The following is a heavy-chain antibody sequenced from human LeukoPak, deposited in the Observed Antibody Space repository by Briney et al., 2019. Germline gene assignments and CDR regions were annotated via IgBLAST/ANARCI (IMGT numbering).Heavy chain of an antibody. D-gene: IGHD3-3*01. CDR1: GFTFSSYW. J-gene: IGHJ3*02. V-gene: IGHV3-7*01. CDR2: IKQDGSEK. Sequence: PGGSLRLSCAASGFTFSSYWMSWVRQAPGKGLEWVANIKQDGSEKYYVDAVKGRFTISRDNAKNSLYLQMNSQRAEDTAVYYCARDREYDFWSGYLLGNAFDIWGQGTMVTVSS. CDR3: ARDREYDFWSGYLLGNAFDI.